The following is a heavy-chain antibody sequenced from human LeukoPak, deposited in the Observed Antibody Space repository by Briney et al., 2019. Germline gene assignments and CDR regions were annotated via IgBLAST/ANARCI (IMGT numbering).Heavy chain of an antibody. CDR1: GYTFTSYY. CDR2: INPSGGST. V-gene: IGHV1-46*01. D-gene: IGHD5-18*01. CDR3: ARISGYSYGPYYYYMDV. J-gene: IGHJ6*03. Sequence: ASVKVSCKASGYTFTSYYMHWVRQAPGQGLEWMGIINPSGGSTSYAQKFQGRVTMTRDVSTSTVYMELSSLRSEDTAVYYCARISGYSYGPYYYYMDVWGKGTTVTVSS.